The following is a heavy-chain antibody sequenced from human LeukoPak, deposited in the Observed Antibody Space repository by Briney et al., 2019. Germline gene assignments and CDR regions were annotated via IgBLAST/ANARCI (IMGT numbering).Heavy chain of an antibody. CDR2: ISDSGGST. D-gene: IGHD5-24*01. V-gene: IGHV3-23*01. CDR3: AKDREMATIVYYFDY. CDR1: GFTFSSYA. Sequence: GGSLRLSCAASGFTFSSYAMSWVRQAPGKGLEWVSAISDSGGSTYYADSVKGRFTISRDNSKNTLYLQMNSLRAEDTAVYYCAKDREMATIVYYFDYWGQGTLVTVSS. J-gene: IGHJ4*02.